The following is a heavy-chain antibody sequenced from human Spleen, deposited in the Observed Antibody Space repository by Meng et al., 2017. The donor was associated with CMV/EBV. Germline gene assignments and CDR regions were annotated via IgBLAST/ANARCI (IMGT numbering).Heavy chain of an antibody. CDR2: TSYDGSNK. D-gene: IGHD3-10*01. CDR1: GFTFSGYA. V-gene: IGHV3-30-3*01. CDR3: ARERELGFGESSSYYYYGMDV. J-gene: IGHJ6*02. Sequence: GGSLRLSCAASGFTFSGYALHWVRQAPGKGLEWVAVTSYDGSNKYYADSVKGRLTISRDNSKNTLYLEINSLRADDTAVYYCARERELGFGESSSYYYYGMDVWGQGTTVTVSS.